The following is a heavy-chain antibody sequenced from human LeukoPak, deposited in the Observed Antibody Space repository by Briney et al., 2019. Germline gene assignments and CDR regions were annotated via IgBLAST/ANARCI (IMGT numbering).Heavy chain of an antibody. V-gene: IGHV1-2*02. CDR3: AGILRYFDWSFDY. CDR2: INPNSGGT. J-gene: IGHJ4*02. D-gene: IGHD3-9*01. Sequence: GASVKVSCKASGYTFTGYYMHWVRQAPGQGLEWMGWINPNSGGTNYAQKFQGRVTMTRDTSISTAYMELSRLRSDDTAVYYCAGILRYFDWSFDYWGQGTLVTVSS. CDR1: GYTFTGYY.